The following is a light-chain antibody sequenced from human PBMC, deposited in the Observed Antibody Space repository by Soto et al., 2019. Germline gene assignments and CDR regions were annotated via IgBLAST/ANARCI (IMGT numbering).Light chain of an antibody. J-gene: IGKJ5*01. V-gene: IGKV3-15*01. CDR2: GAS. Sequence: EIVITQSPSTLSVSPGEGATLSCGASQSVSSNLAWYQQKPGQAPRLLIYGASTRATGIPARFSGSGSGTEFTLTISSLQSEDFAVYYCQQRSNWPPITFGQGTRLEIK. CDR3: QQRSNWPPIT. CDR1: QSVSSN.